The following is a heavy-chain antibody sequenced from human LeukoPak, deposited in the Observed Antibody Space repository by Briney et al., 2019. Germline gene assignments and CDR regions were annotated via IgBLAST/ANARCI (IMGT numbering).Heavy chain of an antibody. CDR3: AKDSGQWLASTGDN. V-gene: IGHV3-21*04. CDR1: GFTFSSYS. Sequence: PGGSLRLSCAASGFTFSSYSMNWVRQAPGKGLEWVSSISSSSSYIYYADSVKGRFTISRDNSKNTLHLQMNNLRAEDTAVYYCAKDSGQWLASTGDNWGQGTLVTVSS. D-gene: IGHD6-19*01. CDR2: ISSSSSYI. J-gene: IGHJ4*02.